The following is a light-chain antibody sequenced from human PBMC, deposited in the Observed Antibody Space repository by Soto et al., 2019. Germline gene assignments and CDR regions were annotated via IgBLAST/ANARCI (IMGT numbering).Light chain of an antibody. V-gene: IGKV3-20*01. J-gene: IGKJ1*01. CDR3: QQYESSPGT. Sequence: EIVLTQSPGTLSLSPGERATLSCRASQSVSSDYLAWFQQKPGQAPRLLIFGAFNRDTGIQDRFSGSGSGTDFTLTISRLEPEDFAMYYCQQYESSPGTFGQGTKVEVK. CDR2: GAF. CDR1: QSVSSDY.